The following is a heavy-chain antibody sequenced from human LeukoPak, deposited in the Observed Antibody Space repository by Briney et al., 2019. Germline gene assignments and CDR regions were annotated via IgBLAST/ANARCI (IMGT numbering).Heavy chain of an antibody. Sequence: GGSLRLSCAASGFTFSSYAMSWVRQAPGKGLEWVSAISGSGGSTYYADSVKGRFTISRDNSKNTLYLQMDSLRAEDTAVYYCAKGNDYGDHTIDYWGQGTLVTVSS. J-gene: IGHJ4*02. CDR1: GFTFSSYA. CDR3: AKGNDYGDHTIDY. V-gene: IGHV3-23*01. D-gene: IGHD4-17*01. CDR2: ISGSGGST.